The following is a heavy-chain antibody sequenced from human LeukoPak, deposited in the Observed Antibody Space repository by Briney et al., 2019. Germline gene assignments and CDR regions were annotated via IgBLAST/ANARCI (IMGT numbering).Heavy chain of an antibody. J-gene: IGHJ4*02. D-gene: IGHD3-22*01. V-gene: IGHV3-30*04. CDR3: ARGDYYYDSSGFIDY. CDR1: GFTFNLYA. Sequence: PGGSLRLSCAASGFTFNLYAMHWVRQAPGKGLEWVALMSYDGTNKYYTDSVKGRFTISRDNSKNTLYVQINNLRPEDTAVYYCARGDYYYDSSGFIDYWGQGTLVTVSS. CDR2: MSYDGTNK.